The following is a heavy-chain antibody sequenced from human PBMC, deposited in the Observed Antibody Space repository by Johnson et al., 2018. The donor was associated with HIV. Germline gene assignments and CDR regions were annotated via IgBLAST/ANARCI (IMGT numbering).Heavy chain of an antibody. Sequence: VQLVESGGGLIQPGGSLRLSCTASGLTVSSNYMSWVRQAPGKGLEWVSVIYSGGTTYHADSVKGRFTISRDNSKNTLYLQMNSLRAEDTAVYYCARDRGDMGRGGAAFDIWGQGTMVTVSS. CDR3: ARDRGDMGRGGAAFDI. D-gene: IGHD3-10*01. V-gene: IGHV3-53*01. CDR1: GLTVSSNY. J-gene: IGHJ3*02. CDR2: IYSGGTT.